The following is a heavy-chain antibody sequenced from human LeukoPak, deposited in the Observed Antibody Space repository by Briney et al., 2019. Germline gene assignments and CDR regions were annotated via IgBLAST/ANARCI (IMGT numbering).Heavy chain of an antibody. D-gene: IGHD4-17*01. V-gene: IGHV3-23*01. Sequence: GGSLRLSCAASGFTFSTYAMSWVRQAPGKGLEWVSVIRGSGGSTYYADSVKGRFTISRDNPKNTLYLQMNSLRAEDTAIYYCAKDLYGDYGGIDYWGQGTLVTVSS. CDR1: GFTFSTYA. CDR2: IRGSGGST. J-gene: IGHJ4*02. CDR3: AKDLYGDYGGIDY.